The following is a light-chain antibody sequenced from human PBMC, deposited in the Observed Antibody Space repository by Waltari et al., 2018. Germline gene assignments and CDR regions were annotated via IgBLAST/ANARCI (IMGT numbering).Light chain of an antibody. V-gene: IGLV2-14*03. Sequence: QSALTQPASVSGSPGQSITISCTGTSSDIGAYNFVSWYQKHPGKAPKVMIYDVNNRPSGVSMRLSGSQSGNTASLPISGLQAEDEADYYCSSYTTGSTRYVFGSGTKVTVL. CDR3: SSYTTGSTRYV. CDR2: DVN. J-gene: IGLJ1*01. CDR1: SSDIGAYNF.